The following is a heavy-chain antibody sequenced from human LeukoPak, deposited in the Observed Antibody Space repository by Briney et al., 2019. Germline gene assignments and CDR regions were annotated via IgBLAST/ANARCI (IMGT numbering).Heavy chain of an antibody. CDR2: ISSSSSTI. V-gene: IGHV3-48*04. J-gene: IGHJ4*02. CDR1: GLTFSSYS. CDR3: AKDLGLGDYGFWSGYPFYFDY. Sequence: GGSLRLSCAASGLTFSSYSMNWVRQAPGKGLEWVSYISSSSSTIYYADSVKGRFIISRDNAKNSLYLQMNSLRAEDTAVYYCAKDLGLGDYGFWSGYPFYFDYWGQGTLVTVSS. D-gene: IGHD3-3*01.